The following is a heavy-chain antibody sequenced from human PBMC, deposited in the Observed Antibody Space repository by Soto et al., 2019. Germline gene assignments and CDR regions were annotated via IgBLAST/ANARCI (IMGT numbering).Heavy chain of an antibody. CDR2: INPDGNVG. CDR3: AGWGGPDNKY. Sequence: EVQLLGSGGGLVQPGGSLRLSCVGSGFTFSIYWMNWVRQAPGKGLEGVANINPDGNVGTYVDSVRGRFTTSRDNAKNSLYLQMNSLRADDTPVYFCAGWGGPDNKYWGQGIMVTVSS. V-gene: IGHV3-7*03. D-gene: IGHD3-16*01. J-gene: IGHJ4*02. CDR1: GFTFSIYW.